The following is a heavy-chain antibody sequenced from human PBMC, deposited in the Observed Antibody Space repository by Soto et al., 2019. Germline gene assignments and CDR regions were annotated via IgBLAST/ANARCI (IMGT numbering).Heavy chain of an antibody. J-gene: IGHJ5*02. CDR2: IYYSGST. CDR3: ARTRAVWFDP. CDR1: GGSISSSSYY. Sequence: QLQLQESGPGLVKPSETLSLTCTVSGGSISSSSYYWGWIRQPPGKGLEWIGSIYYSGSTYYNPSLRSRVTISVDTSKNQFSLKLSSVTAADTAVYYCARTRAVWFDPWGQGTLVTVSS. D-gene: IGHD6-19*01. V-gene: IGHV4-39*01.